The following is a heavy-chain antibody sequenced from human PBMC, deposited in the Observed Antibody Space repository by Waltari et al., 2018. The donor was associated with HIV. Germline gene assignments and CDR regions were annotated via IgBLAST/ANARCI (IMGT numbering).Heavy chain of an antibody. J-gene: IGHJ4*02. CDR1: GGPISSSSYY. V-gene: IGHV4-39*01. D-gene: IGHD6-19*01. CDR2: IYYSGST. CDR3: ARLGAVAGKVWASDY. Sequence: QLQLQESGPGLVKPSETLSLTCTVSGGPISSSSYYLGWCRQPPGKGLEWIGSIYYSGSTYYTPSLKNRVTISVDTSKTQFSLKLSSVTAADTAVYYCARLGAVAGKVWASDYWGQGTLVTVSS.